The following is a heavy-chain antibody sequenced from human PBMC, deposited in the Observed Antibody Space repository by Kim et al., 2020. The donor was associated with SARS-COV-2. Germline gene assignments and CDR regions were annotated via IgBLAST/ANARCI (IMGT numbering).Heavy chain of an antibody. CDR3: TRVPPDPGSYYGAFDI. V-gene: IGHV3-73*01. CDR1: GFSFSGSS. J-gene: IGHJ3*02. CDR2: IRNKANNYVT. Sequence: GGSLRLFCAASGFSFSGSSMHWVRQASGKGLEWVGRIRNKANNYVTEYVASVRGRFTISRDDSMNTAYLQMNSLKTEDTAVYYCTRVPPDPGSYYGAFDIWGQGTVVSVSS. D-gene: IGHD3-10*01.